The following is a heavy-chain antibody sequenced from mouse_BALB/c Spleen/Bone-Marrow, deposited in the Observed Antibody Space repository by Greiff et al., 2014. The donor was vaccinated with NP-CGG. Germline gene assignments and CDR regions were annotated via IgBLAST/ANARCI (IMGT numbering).Heavy chain of an antibody. Sequence: EVQLVESGGGLVQPGSSLRLSCATSGFTFTDYYMNWVRQPPGKALEWLGFIRNKANGYTTEFSASVKGRFTISRDNSQSILYLQMNTRRAEDSATYYCARYDGYSDNAMDYWGQGTSVTVSS. CDR2: IRNKANGYTT. CDR3: ARYDGYSDNAMDY. J-gene: IGHJ4*01. CDR1: GFTFTDYY. V-gene: IGHV7-3*02. D-gene: IGHD2-3*01.